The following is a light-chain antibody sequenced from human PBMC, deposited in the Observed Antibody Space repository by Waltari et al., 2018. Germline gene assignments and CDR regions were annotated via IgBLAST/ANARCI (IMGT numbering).Light chain of an antibody. CDR2: WAS. CDR1: QSVLYSTNNKNY. V-gene: IGKV4-1*01. CDR3: QQDNSTPYT. J-gene: IGKJ2*01. Sequence: DIVMTQSPDSLVVSLCERATINFKSSQSVLYSTNNKNYLAWHQQKPGQPPKLLLYWASTRESGVPDRFSGSGSGTDFTLTISTLQAEDVEIYYCQQDNSTPYTFGQGTKLEIK.